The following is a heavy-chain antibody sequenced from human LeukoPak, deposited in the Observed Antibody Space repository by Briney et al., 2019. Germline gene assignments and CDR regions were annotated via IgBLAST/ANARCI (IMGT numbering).Heavy chain of an antibody. V-gene: IGHV3-23*01. CDR2: VSNSGDTT. Sequence: PGGSLRLSCVASGFTFSTYGMIWVRQAPGKGPEWVSLVSNSGDTTNYADSVKGRFTISRDSSKNTLYLQMDSLRAEDTAAYYCANIGSSTFGSTGFWGQGTLVTVSS. D-gene: IGHD3-16*01. J-gene: IGHJ4*02. CDR1: GFTFSTYG. CDR3: ANIGSSTFGSTGF.